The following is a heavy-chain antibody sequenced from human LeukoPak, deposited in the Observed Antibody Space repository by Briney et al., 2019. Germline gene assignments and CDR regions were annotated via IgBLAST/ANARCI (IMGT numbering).Heavy chain of an antibody. Sequence: GASVKVSCKASRRTFSSYAISWVRQVPGEGLEWMGGIIPIFGTANYAQKFQGRVTITADESTSTAYMELSSLRSEDTAVYYCARVTNYQGGNWFDPWGQGTLVTVSS. D-gene: IGHD2-2*01. J-gene: IGHJ5*02. CDR1: RRTFSSYA. CDR2: IIPIFGTA. V-gene: IGHV1-69*01. CDR3: ARVTNYQGGNWFDP.